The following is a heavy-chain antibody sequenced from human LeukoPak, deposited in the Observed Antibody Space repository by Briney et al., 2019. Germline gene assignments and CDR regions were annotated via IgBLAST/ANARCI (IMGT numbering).Heavy chain of an antibody. CDR2: ISAYNGNT. CDR1: GYTFTSYG. V-gene: IGHV1-18*01. J-gene: IGHJ4*02. D-gene: IGHD5-18*01. Sequence: ASVKVSCKASGYTFTSYGISWVRQAPGQGLEWMGWISAYNGNTNYAQRLQGRVTMTTDTSTSTAYMELRSLRSDDTAVYYCARDQFYSYGQYYFDYWGQGTLVTVSS. CDR3: ARDQFYSYGQYYFDY.